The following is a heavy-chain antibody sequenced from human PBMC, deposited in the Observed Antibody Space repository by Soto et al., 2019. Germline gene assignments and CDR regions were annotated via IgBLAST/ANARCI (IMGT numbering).Heavy chain of an antibody. V-gene: IGHV1-3*01. J-gene: IGHJ6*02. Sequence: ASLKVSCKASGYTFSTYAMHWVRQAPGQSLEWMGWINGGTGQTRYSQRFQDRVTITRDTPASTANMELTSLTSEDTAVYYCARGKGMEENYYYYGLDIWGQGTTVTVSS. CDR3: ARGKGMEENYYYYGLDI. CDR1: GYTFSTYA. D-gene: IGHD1-1*01. CDR2: INGGTGQT.